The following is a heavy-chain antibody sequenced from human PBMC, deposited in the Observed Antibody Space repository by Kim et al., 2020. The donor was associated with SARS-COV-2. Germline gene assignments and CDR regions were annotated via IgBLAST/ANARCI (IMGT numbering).Heavy chain of an antibody. CDR3: ARDTIYKYPPYSGSPGWFDP. D-gene: IGHD1-26*01. J-gene: IGHJ5*02. V-gene: IGHV1-69*13. Sequence: SVKVSCKASGGTFSSYAISWVRQAPGQGLEWMGGIIPIFGTANYAQKFQGRVTITADESTSTAYMELSSLRSEDTAVYYCARDTIYKYPPYSGSPGWFDPWGQGTLVTVSS. CDR1: GGTFSSYA. CDR2: IIPIFGTA.